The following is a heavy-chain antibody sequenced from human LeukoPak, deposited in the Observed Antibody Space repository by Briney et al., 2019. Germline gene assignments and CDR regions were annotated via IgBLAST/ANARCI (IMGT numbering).Heavy chain of an antibody. Sequence: PGGSLRLSCAASGFTSSNYWMSWVRQAPGKGPEWMGNIKEDGSEAYYVDSVKGRFTISRDNAQNSLYLHMHSLRVEDTAVYYCARDPYVSNFDYWGQGTLVTVSS. V-gene: IGHV3-7*03. CDR2: IKEDGSEA. CDR1: GFTSSNYW. J-gene: IGHJ4*02. CDR3: ARDPYVSNFDY. D-gene: IGHD3-10*02.